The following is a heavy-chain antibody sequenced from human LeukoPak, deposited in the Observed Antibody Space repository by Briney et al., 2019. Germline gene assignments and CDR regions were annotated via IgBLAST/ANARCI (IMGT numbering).Heavy chain of an antibody. J-gene: IGHJ4*02. CDR1: GFTFSSYG. D-gene: IGHD3-10*01. CDR2: IWYDGSNK. Sequence: GGSLRLSCAASGFTFSSYGMHWVRQAPGKGLEWVAVIWYDGSNKYYADSVKGRFTISRDNSKNTLYLQMNSLRAEDTAVYYCARETGGMVRGVIHFDYWGQGTLVTVSS. CDR3: ARETGGMVRGVIHFDY. V-gene: IGHV3-33*08.